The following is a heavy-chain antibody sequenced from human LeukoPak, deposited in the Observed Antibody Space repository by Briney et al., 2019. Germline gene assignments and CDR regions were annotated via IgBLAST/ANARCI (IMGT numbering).Heavy chain of an antibody. J-gene: IGHJ4*02. D-gene: IGHD4-17*01. CDR3: TRGGTVNPCDY. CDR2: ISSNGIST. Sequence: GGSPRLSCAASGFTFSNFPMHWVRDAPGKGLEYVSGISSNGISTYYANSVKGRFTISRDNSKNTLYLQMGSLRAEDMAVYYCTRGGTVNPCDYWGQGTLVTVSS. CDR1: GFTFSNFP. V-gene: IGHV3-64*01.